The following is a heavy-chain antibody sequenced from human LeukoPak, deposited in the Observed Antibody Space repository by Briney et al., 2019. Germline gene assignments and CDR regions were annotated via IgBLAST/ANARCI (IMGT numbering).Heavy chain of an antibody. V-gene: IGHV1-2*02. D-gene: IGHD2-2*01. Sequence: ASVKVSCKASGYTFTGYYMHWVRQAPGQGLEGMGWINPNSGGTNYAQKFQGRVTMTRDTSISTAYMELSRLRSDDTAVYYCARVPPAGYCSSTSCYEPFDYWGQGTLVTVSS. CDR2: INPNSGGT. CDR1: GYTFTGYY. J-gene: IGHJ4*02. CDR3: ARVPPAGYCSSTSCYEPFDY.